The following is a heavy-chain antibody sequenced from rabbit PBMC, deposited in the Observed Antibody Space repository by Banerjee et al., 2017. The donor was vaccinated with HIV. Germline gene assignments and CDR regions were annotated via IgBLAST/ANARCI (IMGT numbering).Heavy chain of an antibody. CDR3: ARDMGVAAGYYFNL. J-gene: IGHJ4*01. V-gene: IGHV1S47*01. Sequence: QEQVVESRGGLVKPEGSLTLTCKASGFDFSNKVVMCWVRQAPGKGLEWIACINGVTGKAVYANWVNGRFTISSHNAQNTLYLQLNSLTAADTATYFCARDMGVAAGYYFNLWGPGTLVTVS. CDR2: INGVTGKA. CDR1: GFDFSNKV. D-gene: IGHD4-1*01.